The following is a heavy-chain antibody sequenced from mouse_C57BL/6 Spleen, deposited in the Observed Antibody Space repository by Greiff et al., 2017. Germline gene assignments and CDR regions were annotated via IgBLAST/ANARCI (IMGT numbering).Heavy chain of an antibody. CDR2: IDPENGDT. Sequence: DVQLQESGAELVRPGASVKLSCTASGFNIKDDYMHWVKQRPEQGLEWIGWIDPENGDTEYASKFQGKATITADTSSNTAYLQLSSLTSEDTAVYYCTTYWDAMDYWGQGTSVTVSS. CDR1: GFNIKDDY. D-gene: IGHD4-1*01. CDR3: TTYWDAMDY. J-gene: IGHJ4*01. V-gene: IGHV14-4*01.